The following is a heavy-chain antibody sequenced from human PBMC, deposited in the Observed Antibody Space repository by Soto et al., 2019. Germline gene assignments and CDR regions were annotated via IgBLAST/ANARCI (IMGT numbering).Heavy chain of an antibody. CDR1: GYTFTSYD. CDR3: ARSYSDIVVVPANYYYYYMDV. CDR2: MNPNSGNT. Sequence: ASVKVSCKASGYTFTSYDINWVRQATGQGLEWMGWMNPNSGNTGYAQKFQGRVTMTRNTSISTAYMERSSLRSEDTAVYYCARSYSDIVVVPANYYYYYMDVWGKGTTVTVSS. D-gene: IGHD2-2*01. V-gene: IGHV1-8*01. J-gene: IGHJ6*03.